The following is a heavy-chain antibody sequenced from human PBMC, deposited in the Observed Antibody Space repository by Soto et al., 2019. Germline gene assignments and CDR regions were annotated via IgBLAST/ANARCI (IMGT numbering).Heavy chain of an antibody. V-gene: IGHV3-33*01. J-gene: IGHJ4*02. CDR2: ISSDEKIK. CDR1: GFIFSNFG. CDR3: ARGLRSVLDY. D-gene: IGHD6-6*01. Sequence: QVQLVESGGGGVQPGGSLRLPGVASGFIFSNFGMHWVRQAPGKGLEWVAVISSDEKIKQYADSVRGRFAISRDNSKNTLYLQMTSLRAEDTAIYYCARGLRSVLDYWGQGTLVTVSS.